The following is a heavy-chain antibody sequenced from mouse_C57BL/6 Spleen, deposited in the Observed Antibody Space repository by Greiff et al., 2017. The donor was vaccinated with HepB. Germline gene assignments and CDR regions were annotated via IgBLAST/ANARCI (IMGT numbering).Heavy chain of an antibody. CDR3: ATELGDYAMDY. CDR1: GFTFSDYG. CDR2: ISSGSSTI. Sequence: EVQRVESGGGLVKPGGSLKLSCAASGFTFSDYGMHWVRQAPEKGLEWVAYISSGSSTIYYADTVKGRFTISRDNAKNTLFLQMTSLRSEDTAMYYCATELGDYAMDYSNQGASATVSS. V-gene: IGHV5-17*01. J-gene: IGHJ4*01. D-gene: IGHD4-1*01.